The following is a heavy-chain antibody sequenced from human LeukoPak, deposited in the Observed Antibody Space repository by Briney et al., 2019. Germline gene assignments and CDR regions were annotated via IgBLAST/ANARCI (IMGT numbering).Heavy chain of an antibody. CDR2: ITISGHTK. J-gene: IGHJ5*02. CDR3: VRGDPHADL. D-gene: IGHD1-26*01. CDR1: GFDLSTYE. V-gene: IGHV3-48*03. Sequence: GGSLRLSCEASGFDLSTYEMYWVRQAPGKGLEWIADITISGHTKNYADSVKGRFTISRDNARTSLYLQLNSLRVEDTGVYYCVRGDPHADLRRQGTLVTVSS.